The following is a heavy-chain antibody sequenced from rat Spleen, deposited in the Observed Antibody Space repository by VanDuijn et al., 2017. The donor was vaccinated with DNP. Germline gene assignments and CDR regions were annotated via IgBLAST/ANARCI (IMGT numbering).Heavy chain of an antibody. J-gene: IGHJ4*01. CDR3: ATYNNYDAMDA. CDR1: GFIFSDYY. CDR2: IYYDGRST. V-gene: IGHV5-22*01. D-gene: IGHD1-10*01. Sequence: EVQLVESGGGLVQPGRSLKLSCAASGFIFSDYYMAWVRQVPSKGLELVAYIYYDGRSTYYGDSVMGRFTISRNNAEDTLYLQMNSLRSEDTATYYCATYNNYDAMDAWGQGTSVTVSS.